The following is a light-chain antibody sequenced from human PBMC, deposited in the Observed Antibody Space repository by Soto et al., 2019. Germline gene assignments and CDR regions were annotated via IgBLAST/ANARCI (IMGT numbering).Light chain of an antibody. CDR1: QSLVHTDGKTY. CDR2: QVS. V-gene: IGKV2D-29*01. Sequence: DIVVTQTPLSLSVTPGQPASISCKSGQSLVHTDGKTYLFWYLQKPGQPPQPLIYQVSNRFSGGXDXXSGRGSGTDFTLKISRMEAEDVGVYYCMQGLQLPYTFGQGTNLEIK. CDR3: MQGLQLPYT. J-gene: IGKJ2*01.